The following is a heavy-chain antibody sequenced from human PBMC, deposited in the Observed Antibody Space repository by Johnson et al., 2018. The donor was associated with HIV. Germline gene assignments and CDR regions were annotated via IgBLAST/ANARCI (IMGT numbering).Heavy chain of an antibody. V-gene: IGHV3-15*01. CDR3: PTGQVNTIIGLITFQGPAFDF. J-gene: IGHJ3*01. D-gene: IGHD2/OR15-2a*01. Sequence: VQLVESGGGCAKPGGSLRLSCAVSGFSFTNAWVSWVRQAPGKGLEWVGHITRKADGATTDYAASVRGRFNISRDDSKNMLFLEMKNLKTDDTALYFCPTGQVNTIIGLITFQGPAFDFWGQGTLVTVS. CDR1: GFSFTNAW. CDR2: ITRKADGATT.